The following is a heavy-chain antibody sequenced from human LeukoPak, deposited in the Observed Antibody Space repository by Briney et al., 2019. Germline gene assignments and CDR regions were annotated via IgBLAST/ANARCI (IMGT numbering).Heavy chain of an antibody. CDR1: GFSVSSKY. CDR2: IYSNGNA. V-gene: IGHV3-53*01. J-gene: IGHJ6*02. D-gene: IGHD4-17*01. CDR3: ARLYGDYGDV. Sequence: GGSLRLSCAASGFSVSSKYMNWVRQAPGKGLEWVSVIYSNGNAHYADSVKGRFTISRDNSKNTLYLQMNSLRAEDTAVYYCARLYGDYGDVWGQGTTVTVSS.